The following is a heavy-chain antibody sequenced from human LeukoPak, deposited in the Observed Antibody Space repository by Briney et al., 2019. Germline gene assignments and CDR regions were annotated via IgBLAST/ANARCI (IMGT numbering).Heavy chain of an antibody. CDR2: IYTSGST. D-gene: IGHD6-19*01. Sequence: SETLSLTCTVSGGSISSYYWSWIRQPAGKGLERIGRIYTSGSTNYNPSLKSRVTMSVDTSKNQFSLKLSSVTAADTAVYYCARAVSSGWTGYYFDYWGQGTLVTVSS. CDR1: GGSISSYY. J-gene: IGHJ4*02. CDR3: ARAVSSGWTGYYFDY. V-gene: IGHV4-4*07.